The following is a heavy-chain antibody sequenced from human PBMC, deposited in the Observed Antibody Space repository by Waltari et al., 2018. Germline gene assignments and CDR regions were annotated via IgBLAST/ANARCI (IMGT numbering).Heavy chain of an antibody. J-gene: IGHJ5*01. Sequence: QLQLQESGPGLMKPSETLSLTCSVSGDSVTSGSYYWGWIRQPPRKGLEWIGIMYYRGSSYSNPSLKSRVTISVDTSKNQFSLKLSSVAAADTAVYYCARAFGSGSYAWFDSWGQGTLVTVSS. CDR1: GDSVTSGSYY. CDR3: ARAFGSGSYAWFDS. CDR2: MYYRGSS. V-gene: IGHV4-39*01. D-gene: IGHD3-10*01.